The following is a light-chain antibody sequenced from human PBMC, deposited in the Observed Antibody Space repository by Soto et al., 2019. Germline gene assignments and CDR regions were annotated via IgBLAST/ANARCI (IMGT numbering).Light chain of an antibody. J-gene: IGKJ1*01. Sequence: DIQMTQSPSTVSACVGDKVTSTCRASQSISSWLAWYQQKPGKAPKLLIYDASSLESGVPSRFSGSGSGTEFTLTISSLQPDDFATYYCQQYNSFPWTFGQGTKVDI. V-gene: IGKV1-5*01. CDR1: QSISSW. CDR3: QQYNSFPWT. CDR2: DAS.